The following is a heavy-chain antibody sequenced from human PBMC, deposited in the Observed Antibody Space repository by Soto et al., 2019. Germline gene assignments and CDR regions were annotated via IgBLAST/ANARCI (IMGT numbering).Heavy chain of an antibody. V-gene: IGHV1-18*04. D-gene: IGHD3-3*01. CDR2: ISGNNVDT. CDR1: GYTFTAYG. Sequence: QVQLVQSGAEVRKPGASVKVSCKSSGYTFTAYGLSWVRQAPGQGLEWMGWISGNNVDTKYAQRFQGRVTMTTDTSTSTAYMELRSLRSDDTAVYYCAGRMGRFLQWLFDYWGQGTLVTVSS. J-gene: IGHJ4*02. CDR3: AGRMGRFLQWLFDY.